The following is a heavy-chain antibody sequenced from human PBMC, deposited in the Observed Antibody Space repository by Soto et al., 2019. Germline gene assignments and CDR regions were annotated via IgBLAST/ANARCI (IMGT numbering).Heavy chain of an antibody. J-gene: IGHJ4*02. V-gene: IGHV3-30-3*02. CDR1: GFSVSFYA. CDR2: ISFDGTNK. CDR3: AKRMDSIWGHFDY. Sequence: QVQLVESGGGVVQPGRSLRLSCAASGFSVSFYALHWVRQAPGKGLEWVAVISFDGTNKYFADSVRGRFTISRDNSPTTLYLQMHSLRAEDTPVYYCAKRMDSIWGHFDYWGQGILVAVSS. D-gene: IGHD3-16*01.